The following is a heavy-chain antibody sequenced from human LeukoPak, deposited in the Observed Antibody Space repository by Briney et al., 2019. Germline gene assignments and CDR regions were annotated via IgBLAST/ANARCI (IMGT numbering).Heavy chain of an antibody. CDR1: GFIFSNHA. J-gene: IGHJ3*02. V-gene: IGHV3-7*01. CDR2: IKQDGSEK. Sequence: PGGSLRLSCAASGFIFSNHAMSWVRQAPGKGLEWVANIKQDGSEKYYVDSVKGRFTISRDNAKNSLYLQMNSLRAEDTAVYYCASCFGDYYHAAFDIWGQGTMVTVSS. D-gene: IGHD4-17*01. CDR3: ASCFGDYYHAAFDI.